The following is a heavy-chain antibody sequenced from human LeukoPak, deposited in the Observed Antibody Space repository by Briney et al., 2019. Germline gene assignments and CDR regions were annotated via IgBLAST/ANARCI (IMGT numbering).Heavy chain of an antibody. D-gene: IGHD3/OR15-3a*01. V-gene: IGHV4-39*01. CDR3: ARQTGSGLFILP. CDR2: LYYSGST. Sequence: SETLSLTCTVSGGSISTRRYYWVWIRQPPGKGLEWIGSLYYSGSTDYNPSRKSRVTISLDTSKNQFSLKLTSVTAADTAVYYCARQTGSGLFILPGGQGTLVTVSS. CDR1: GGSISTRRYY. J-gene: IGHJ4*02.